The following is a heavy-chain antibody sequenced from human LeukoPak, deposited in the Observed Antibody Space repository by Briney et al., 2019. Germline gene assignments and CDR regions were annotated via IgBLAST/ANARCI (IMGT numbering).Heavy chain of an antibody. CDR1: GYTFTSYD. CDR2: MNPNSGNT. Sequence: ASVKVSCKASGYTFTSYDINWVRQATGQGLEWMGWMNPNSGNTGYAQKFQGRVTITGDTSASTAYMELSSLRSEDTAVYYCARDGVGYGMDVWGQGTTVTVSS. V-gene: IGHV1-8*01. CDR3: ARDGVGYGMDV. D-gene: IGHD3-16*01. J-gene: IGHJ6*02.